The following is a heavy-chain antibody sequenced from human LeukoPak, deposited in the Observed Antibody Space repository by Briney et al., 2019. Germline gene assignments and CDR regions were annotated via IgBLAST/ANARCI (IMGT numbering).Heavy chain of an antibody. Sequence: GGSLRLSCAASGFTVSSNYMSWVRQAPGKGLDWVAFIYSGGSTYYTDSVKGRFTISRDNSKNTLYLQMNSLRAEDTAGYYCARDHQNALDIWSQGTMVTVSS. CDR3: ARDHQNALDI. V-gene: IGHV3-53*01. J-gene: IGHJ3*02. D-gene: IGHD2-2*01. CDR1: GFTVSSNY. CDR2: IYSGGST.